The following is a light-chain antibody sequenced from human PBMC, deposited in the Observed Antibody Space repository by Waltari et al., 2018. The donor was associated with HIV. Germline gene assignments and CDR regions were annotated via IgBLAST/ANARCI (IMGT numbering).Light chain of an antibody. J-gene: IGKJ3*01. V-gene: IGKV3-15*01. CDR1: QNVSTN. CDR2: GAS. Sequence: ETVITQSPGALSVSPGEGVTLSCRASQNVSTNLAWYQQKPGQPPRLLIYGASARATDGPARFSGSGSGTEFNLSIAALRSEDLAVYFCQQYNSWPLTFGPGSKVNIK. CDR3: QQYNSWPLT.